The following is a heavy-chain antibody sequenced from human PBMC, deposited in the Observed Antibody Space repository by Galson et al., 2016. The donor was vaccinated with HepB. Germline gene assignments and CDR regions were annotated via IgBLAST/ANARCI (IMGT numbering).Heavy chain of an antibody. D-gene: IGHD3-10*01. CDR2: ISYDGRNR. V-gene: IGHV3-30*04. J-gene: IGHJ4*02. Sequence: SLRLSCATSGFTFSDFAFHWVRQAPGKGLESVTFISYDGRNRHYADSVKGRFTISRDNSKNTLYLQMNTLRPDDTAVYYCARGYYYGSGSYFIPTPFWGQGTPVTVSS. CDR3: ARGYYYGSGSYFIPTPF. CDR1: GFTFSDFA.